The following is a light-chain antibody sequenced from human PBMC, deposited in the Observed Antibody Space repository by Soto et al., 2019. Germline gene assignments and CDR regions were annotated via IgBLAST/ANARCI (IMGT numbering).Light chain of an antibody. CDR3: QQFGNSPYT. J-gene: IGKJ2*01. CDR2: GAS. CDR1: QSVSSSY. Sequence: EIVLTQSPGTLSLSPGERATLSCRASQSVSSSYLAWYQQKPGQAPRLLIYGASSRATGIPDRFSGSGSGTDFTLTIRRREPEDFAVYYCQQFGNSPYTFGQGTRLEIK. V-gene: IGKV3-20*01.